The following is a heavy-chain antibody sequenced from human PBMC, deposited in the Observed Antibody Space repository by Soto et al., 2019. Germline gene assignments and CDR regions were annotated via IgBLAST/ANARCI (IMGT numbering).Heavy chain of an antibody. J-gene: IGHJ6*03. CDR3: ARGPPPPTYYDILTGYYSDDYYYYYYMDV. D-gene: IGHD3-9*01. V-gene: IGHV1-8*01. CDR2: MNPNSGNT. CDR1: GYTFTSYD. Sequence: ASVKVSCKASGYTFTSYDINCVRQATGQGLEWMGWMNPNSGNTGYAQKFQGRVTMTRNTSISTAYMELSSLRSEDTAVYYCARGPPPPTYYDILTGYYSDDYYYYYYMDVWGKGTTVTVSS.